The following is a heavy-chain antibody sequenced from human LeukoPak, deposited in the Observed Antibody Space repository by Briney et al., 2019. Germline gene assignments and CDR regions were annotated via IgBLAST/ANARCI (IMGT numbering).Heavy chain of an antibody. D-gene: IGHD3-3*01. CDR3: VKGLYSNFWGDYGN. J-gene: IGHJ4*02. CDR2: ISWNSGSI. V-gene: IGHV3-9*01. Sequence: PGRSLRLSCAASGFTFDDYAMHWVRQAPGKGLEWVSGISWNSGSIGYADSVKGRFTISRDNAKNSLYLQMNSLRAEDTAVYYCVKGLYSNFWGDYGNWGQGTLVTVSS. CDR1: GFTFDDYA.